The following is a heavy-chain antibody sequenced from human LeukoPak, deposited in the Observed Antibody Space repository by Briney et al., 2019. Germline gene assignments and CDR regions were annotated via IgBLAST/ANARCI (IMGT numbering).Heavy chain of an antibody. CDR3: ARDGWGQPYYYGMDV. CDR1: GGSISSYY. Sequence: SVTLSLTCTVSGGSISSYYWSWIRQPPGKGLEWIGYISYSGSTNYNPSLKSRVTISVDTSKNQFSLKLSSVTAADTAVYYCARDGWGQPYYYGMDVWGQGTTVTVSS. D-gene: IGHD2-2*01. J-gene: IGHJ6*02. V-gene: IGHV4-59*01. CDR2: ISYSGST.